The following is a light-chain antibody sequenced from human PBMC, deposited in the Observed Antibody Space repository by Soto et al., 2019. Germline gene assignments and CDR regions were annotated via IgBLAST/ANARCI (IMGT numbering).Light chain of an antibody. V-gene: IGLV2-14*03. CDR1: SGDIGSYNY. J-gene: IGLJ3*02. CDR3: SSYGASSTL. CDR2: DVS. Sequence: QSVLTQPASLSGSPGQSITISCTGTSGDIGSYNYVSWYQQHPGKAPKLMIFDVSYRPSGISDRFSGSKSGNTASLTISGLQPEDEADYYCSSYGASSTLFGGGTKSPS.